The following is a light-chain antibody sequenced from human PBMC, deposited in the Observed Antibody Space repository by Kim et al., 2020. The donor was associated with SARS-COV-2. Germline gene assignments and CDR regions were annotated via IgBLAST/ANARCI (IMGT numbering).Light chain of an antibody. CDR3: LQCNKWPYT. V-gene: IGKV3-15*01. CDR1: QSVGSD. J-gene: IGKJ2*01. CDR2: DAS. Sequence: EIVMTQSPATLSVSPGERATLSCRASQSVGSDLAWYQQKPGQAPRLLIFDASTRATGIPDRFSGSGSGTDFSLTISSLQSEDFAVYYCLQCNKWPYTFGQGTKLEI.